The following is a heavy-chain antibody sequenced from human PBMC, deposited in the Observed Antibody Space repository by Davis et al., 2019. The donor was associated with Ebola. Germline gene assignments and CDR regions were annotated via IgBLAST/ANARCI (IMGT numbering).Heavy chain of an antibody. CDR2: IIPTYATS. V-gene: IGHV1-69*13. Sequence: SVKVSCKASGGTFSIFGINWVRQAPGQGLEWIGVIIPTYATSYYAQKFQGRVTITADESTNTAYMELSSLRSEDTAMYYCAKGYGSYFDYWGQGTLVTVSS. CDR1: GGTFSIFG. D-gene: IGHD5-18*01. CDR3: AKGYGSYFDY. J-gene: IGHJ4*02.